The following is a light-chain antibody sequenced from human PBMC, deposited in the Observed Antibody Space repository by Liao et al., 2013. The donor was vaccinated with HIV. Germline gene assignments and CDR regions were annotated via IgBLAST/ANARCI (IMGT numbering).Light chain of an antibody. CDR2: YDS. J-gene: IGLJ2*01. CDR3: QVWDRSSDLGVE. CDR1: DIGNKR. V-gene: IGLV3-21*01. Sequence: SYELTQPPSVSVAPGKTARITCGGIDIGNKRVHWYQQKPGQAPVLAIYYDSDRPSGIPERFSGSNSGNTATLTISRVEAGDEADYYCQVWDRSSDLGVEFGGGTKLTVL.